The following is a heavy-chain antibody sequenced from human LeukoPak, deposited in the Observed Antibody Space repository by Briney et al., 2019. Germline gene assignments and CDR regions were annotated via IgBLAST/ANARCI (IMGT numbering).Heavy chain of an antibody. J-gene: IGHJ5*02. CDR3: ALPRGRTNWFDP. V-gene: IGHV1-69*05. CDR2: IIPIFGTA. CDR1: GGTFSSYA. Sequence: PVKVSCKASGGTFSSYAISWVRQAPGQGLEWMGRIIPIFGTANYAQKFQGRVTITTDESTSTAYMELSSLRSEDTAVYYCALPRGRTNWFDPWGQGTLVTVSS. D-gene: IGHD1-14*01.